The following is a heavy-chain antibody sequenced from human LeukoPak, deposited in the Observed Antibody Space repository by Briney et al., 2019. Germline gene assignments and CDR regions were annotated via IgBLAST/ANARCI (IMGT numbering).Heavy chain of an antibody. D-gene: IGHD1-26*01. Sequence: GGSLRLSCAASGFTFSTYAMTWVRQAPGKGLEWVSGISGGGGNTYYADSVRGRFTISRDNSKNTLWLQMNSLRAEDTAVYYCAKTMGAIDHDYWGQGTLVTVSS. V-gene: IGHV3-23*01. CDR3: AKTMGAIDHDY. CDR2: ISGGGGNT. J-gene: IGHJ4*02. CDR1: GFTFSTYA.